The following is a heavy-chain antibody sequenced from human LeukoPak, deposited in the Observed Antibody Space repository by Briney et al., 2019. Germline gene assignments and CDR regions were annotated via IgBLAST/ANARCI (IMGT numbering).Heavy chain of an antibody. CDR2: IYHSGST. J-gene: IGHJ4*02. D-gene: IGHD4-17*01. CDR3: ARVDYGLDDFDY. Sequence: PSEALSLTCTVSGYSISSGYYWGWIRQPPGKGLAWIGSIYHSGSTYYNPSLKSRVTISVDTSKNQFSLKLSSVTAADTAVYYCARVDYGLDDFDYWGQGTLVTVSS. V-gene: IGHV4-38-2*02. CDR1: GYSISSGYY.